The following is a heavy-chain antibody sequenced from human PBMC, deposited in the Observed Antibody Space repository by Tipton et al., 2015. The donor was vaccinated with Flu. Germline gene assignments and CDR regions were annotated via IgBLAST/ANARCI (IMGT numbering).Heavy chain of an antibody. CDR1: GGTFSSYA. CDR3: ARGELGMGAFDI. J-gene: IGHJ3*02. Sequence: VQLVQSGAEVKKPGSSVKVSCKASGGTFSSYAISWVRQAPGQGLEWMGRIIPILGIANYAQKFQGRVTITADKSTSTAYMERSGLGSGDTAGYYCARGELGMGAFDIWGQGTMVTVSS. CDR2: IIPILGIA. V-gene: IGHV1-69*04. D-gene: IGHD7-27*01.